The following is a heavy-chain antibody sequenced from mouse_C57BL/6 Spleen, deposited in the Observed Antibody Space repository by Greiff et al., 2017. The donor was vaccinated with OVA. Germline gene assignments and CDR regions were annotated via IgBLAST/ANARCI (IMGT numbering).Heavy chain of an antibody. CDR3: TRTYDYEGAWFAY. J-gene: IGHJ3*01. D-gene: IGHD2-4*01. CDR1: GYTFTSYW. CDR2: IYPGNSDT. V-gene: IGHV1-5*01. Sequence: VQLQQSGTVLARPGASVKMSCKTSGYTFTSYWMHWVKQRPGQGLEWIGAIYPGNSDTSYNQKFKGKAKLTAVTSASTAYMELSSLTNEDSAVYYCTRTYDYEGAWFAYWGQGTLVTVSA.